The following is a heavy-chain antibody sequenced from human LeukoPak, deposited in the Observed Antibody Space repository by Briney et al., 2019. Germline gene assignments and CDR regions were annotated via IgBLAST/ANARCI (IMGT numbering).Heavy chain of an antibody. D-gene: IGHD6-25*01. V-gene: IGHV3-74*01. CDR3: ARDSSDVSY. CDR2: INSDGSST. CDR1: GFTFSSYW. Sequence: GGSLRLACAASGFTFSSYWMHWVRQAPGKGLVWVSRINSDGSSTNYADSVKCRFTISRDNAENTLYLRVNSLRAEDTAVYYCARDSSDVSYWGQGTLVTVSS. J-gene: IGHJ4*02.